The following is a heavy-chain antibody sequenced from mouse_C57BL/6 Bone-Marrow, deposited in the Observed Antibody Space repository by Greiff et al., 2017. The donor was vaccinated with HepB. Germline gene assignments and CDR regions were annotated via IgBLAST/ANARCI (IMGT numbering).Heavy chain of an antibody. Sequence: QVQLQQPGAELMKPGASVKLSCKASGYTFTGYWIEWVKQRPGHGLEWIGEILPGSGSTNYNEKFKGKATFTADTSSNTAYMQLSSLTTEDSAVYYCAYSMITAAMDYWGRGTSVTVSS. CDR2: ILPGSGST. CDR3: AYSMITAAMDY. D-gene: IGHD2-4*01. CDR1: GYTFTGYW. J-gene: IGHJ4*01. V-gene: IGHV1-9*01.